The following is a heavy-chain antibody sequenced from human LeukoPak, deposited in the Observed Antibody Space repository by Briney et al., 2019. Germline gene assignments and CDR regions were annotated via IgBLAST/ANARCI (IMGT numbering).Heavy chain of an antibody. CDR3: ARDFGPRIYAFDV. Sequence: GGSLRLSCAASGFTFSSYSMNWVRQAPGKGLEWLSDISVSSRNVIDYADFVKGRFTISRDDAKNSLYLQMNSLRAEDTAVYFYARDFGPRIYAFDVWGQGTMITVSS. CDR2: ISVSSRNVI. CDR1: GFTFSSYS. J-gene: IGHJ3*01. D-gene: IGHD3-16*01. V-gene: IGHV3-48*04.